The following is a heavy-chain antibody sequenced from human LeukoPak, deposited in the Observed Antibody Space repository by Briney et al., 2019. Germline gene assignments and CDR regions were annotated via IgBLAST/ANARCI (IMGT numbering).Heavy chain of an antibody. CDR2: MNPNSGNT. V-gene: IGHV1-8*01. Sequence: ASVKVSCKASGYTFTSYDINWVRQATGQGLEWMGWMNPNSGNTGYAQKFQGRVTMTRNTSISTAYMELSSLRSEGTAVYYCARGAKGHYYYYGMDVWGQGTTVTVSS. J-gene: IGHJ6*02. CDR3: ARGAKGHYYYYGMDV. CDR1: GYTFTSYD.